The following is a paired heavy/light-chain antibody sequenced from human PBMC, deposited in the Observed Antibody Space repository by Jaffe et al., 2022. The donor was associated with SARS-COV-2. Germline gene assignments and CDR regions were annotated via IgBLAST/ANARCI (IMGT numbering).Heavy chain of an antibody. CDR2: IYYSGTT. J-gene: IGHJ5*02. D-gene: IGHD4-17*01. CDR3: ARQQVSRGTVTVGRSGNWFDP. CDR1: GGSIRSSSYF. V-gene: IGHV4-39*01. Sequence: QLQLQESGPGLVKPSETLSLTCSVSGGSIRSSSYFWGWIRQPPGKGLEWIGNIYYSGTTYYNPSLKSRVTISVDTSKNQFSLNLSSVTAADTAVYYCARQQVSRGTVTVGRSGNWFDPWGQGTLVTVSS.
Light chain of an antibody. Sequence: EIVLTQSPGTLSLSPGERATLSCRASQSVTSSYLAWYQQKPGQAPRLLIYDASSRATGIPDRFSGSGSGTDFTLTISRLEPEDFAVYYCQQYGNSLMYTFGQGTKLEIK. CDR1: QSVTSSY. V-gene: IGKV3-20*01. CDR3: QQYGNSLMYT. J-gene: IGKJ2*01. CDR2: DAS.